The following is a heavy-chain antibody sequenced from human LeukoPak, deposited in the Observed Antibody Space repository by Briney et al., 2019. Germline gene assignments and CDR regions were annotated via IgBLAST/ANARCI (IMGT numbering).Heavy chain of an antibody. CDR3: ARRMAYDSSGYYSGAFDI. V-gene: IGHV4-59*08. CDR1: GGSTSGSY. D-gene: IGHD3-22*01. Sequence: SETLSLTCTVSGGSTSGSYWSWIRQPPGKGLEWIGYIYYSGSTNYNPSLKSRVTISVDTSKNQFSLKLSSVTAADTAVYYCARRMAYDSSGYYSGAFDIWGQGTMVTVSS. CDR2: IYYSGST. J-gene: IGHJ3*02.